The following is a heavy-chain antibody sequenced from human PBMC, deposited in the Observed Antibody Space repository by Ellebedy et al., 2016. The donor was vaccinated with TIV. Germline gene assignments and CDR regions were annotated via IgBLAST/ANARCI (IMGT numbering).Heavy chain of an antibody. J-gene: IGHJ4*02. V-gene: IGHV3-15*07. CDR1: GFIFSNAW. CDR2: IKTTTGGGAT. D-gene: IGHD2-15*01. Sequence: GESLKISCAASGFIFSNAWVNWVRQAPGKGLEWVGRIKTTTGGGATDYAVPVKGRFIISRDDSKNTLYLQMNSLKTEDTAVYYCTTELCSSGCFPGIYWGQGTLVTVSS. CDR3: TTELCSSGCFPGIY.